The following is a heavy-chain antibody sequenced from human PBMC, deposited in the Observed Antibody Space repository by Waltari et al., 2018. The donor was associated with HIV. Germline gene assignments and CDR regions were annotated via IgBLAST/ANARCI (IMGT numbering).Heavy chain of an antibody. CDR2: IYHSGST. CDR3: ARDQILRFLEWSLDY. CDR1: GYSISTGYY. J-gene: IGHJ4*02. V-gene: IGHV4-38-2*02. Sequence: QVQLQESGPGLVQPSETLSLTCAVSGYSISTGYYWGWIRQPPGKGLEWLGSIYHSGSTDYNPSLRSRVAISVETSKNQFSLNLNSGTAADTAVYYCARDQILRFLEWSLDYWGQGILVTVS. D-gene: IGHD3-3*01.